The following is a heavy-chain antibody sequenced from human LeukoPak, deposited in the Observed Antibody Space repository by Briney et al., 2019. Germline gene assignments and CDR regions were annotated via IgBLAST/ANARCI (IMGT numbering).Heavy chain of an antibody. CDR1: GGSFSGYY. V-gene: IGHV4-34*01. CDR3: ASNTYYDFWSGYYTGNHYYYYMDV. J-gene: IGHJ6*03. Sequence: SETLSLTCAVYGGSFSGYYWSWIRQPPGKGLEWIGEINHSGSTNYNPSLKSRVTVSVDTSKNQFSLKLSSVTAADTAVYYCASNTYYDFWSGYYTGNHYYYYMDVWGKGTTVTVSS. D-gene: IGHD3-3*01. CDR2: INHSGST.